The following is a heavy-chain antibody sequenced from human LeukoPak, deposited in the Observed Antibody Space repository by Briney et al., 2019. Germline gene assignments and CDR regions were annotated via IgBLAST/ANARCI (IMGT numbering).Heavy chain of an antibody. CDR3: ARDVGAVDY. D-gene: IGHD1-26*01. Sequence: GGSLRLSCAASGSTFSNFWMSWVRQAPGKGLEWVTNIKQDGSGKYYVDSVKGRFTISRDNAKNSLYLQMNSLRAEGTAVYYCARDVGAVDYWGQGTLVTVSS. CDR1: GSTFSNFW. V-gene: IGHV3-7*01. J-gene: IGHJ4*02. CDR2: IKQDGSGK.